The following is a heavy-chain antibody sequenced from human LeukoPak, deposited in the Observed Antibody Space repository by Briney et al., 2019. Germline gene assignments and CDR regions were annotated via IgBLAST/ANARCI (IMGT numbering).Heavy chain of an antibody. CDR1: GYTFTSYD. D-gene: IGHD3-22*01. Sequence: ASVKVSCKASGYTFTSYDINWVRQATGQGLEWMRWMNPNSGNTGYAQKFQGRVTIIADKSTSTIYMELSSLRSEDTAVYYCARDFLDYYDTSGPYWGQGTLVTVSS. J-gene: IGHJ4*02. V-gene: IGHV1-8*01. CDR3: ARDFLDYYDTSGPY. CDR2: MNPNSGNT.